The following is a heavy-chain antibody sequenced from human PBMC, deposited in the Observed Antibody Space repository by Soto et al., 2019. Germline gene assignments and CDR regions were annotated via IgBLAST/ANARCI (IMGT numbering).Heavy chain of an antibody. CDR2: IWYDGNTK. J-gene: IGHJ6*03. V-gene: IGHV3-33*01. D-gene: IGHD3-3*01. CDR3: AREEKILLPAPFGQVAYYDMDV. Sequence: QVQLVESGGGVVQPGKSLRLSCAASGFTFSNCGMHWVRQAPGKGLEWVAVIWYDGNTKYYADSVKGRFTISRDNSKNTMYLQMNSLRAEETAVYFCAREEKILLPAPFGQVAYYDMDVWGKGTAVTVSS. CDR1: GFTFSNCG.